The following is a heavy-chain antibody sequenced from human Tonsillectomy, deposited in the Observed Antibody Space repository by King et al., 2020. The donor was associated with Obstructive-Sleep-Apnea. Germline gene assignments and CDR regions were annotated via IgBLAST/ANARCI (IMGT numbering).Heavy chain of an antibody. CDR3: AVYGDSSGAFDI. CDR2: IRFDGSDK. Sequence: VQLVESGGGVVQPGRSLRLSCAASQFTFINYGMHWVRQAPGKGLEWLAFIRFDGSDKYYADSVKGRFTVSRDNSKNTLYLQLNNLRAEDTAVYYCAVYGDSSGAFDIWGQGTMVTVSS. CDR1: QFTFINYG. D-gene: IGHD4-17*01. V-gene: IGHV3-30*02. J-gene: IGHJ3*02.